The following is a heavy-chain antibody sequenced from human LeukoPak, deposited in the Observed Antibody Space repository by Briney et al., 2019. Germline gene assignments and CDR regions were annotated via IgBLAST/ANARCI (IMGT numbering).Heavy chain of an antibody. Sequence: GGSLRLFCAASGFTSSSYSMNWLPQAPGRGLEWVSSISSSSSYIYYADSVKGRFTISRDNAKHSLYLQMNSLRAEDTAVYYCARDYAPAIIAAAGYYYYYGMDVWGQGTTVTVSS. J-gene: IGHJ6*02. CDR3: ARDYAPAIIAAAGYYYYYGMDV. CDR1: GFTSSSYS. V-gene: IGHV3-21*01. CDR2: ISSSSSYI. D-gene: IGHD6-13*01.